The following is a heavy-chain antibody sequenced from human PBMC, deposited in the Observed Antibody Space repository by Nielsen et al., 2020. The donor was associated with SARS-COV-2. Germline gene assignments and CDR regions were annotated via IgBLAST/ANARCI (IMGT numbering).Heavy chain of an antibody. Sequence: SETLSLTCTVSGGSISSGSYYWSWIRQPAGKGLEWIGRIYTSGSTNYNPSLKSRVTISVDTSKNQFSLKLSSVTAADTAVYYCARASARDAFDIWGQGTMVTVSS. CDR2: IYTSGST. J-gene: IGHJ3*02. CDR3: ARASARDAFDI. CDR1: GGSISSGSYY. D-gene: IGHD6-25*01. V-gene: IGHV4-61*02.